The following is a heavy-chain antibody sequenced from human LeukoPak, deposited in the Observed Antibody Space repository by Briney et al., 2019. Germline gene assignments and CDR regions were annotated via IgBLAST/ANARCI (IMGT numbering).Heavy chain of an antibody. V-gene: IGHV3-48*03. CDR2: ISSSDSTI. CDR3: ASQPWDIVVVPAAMGGFDP. CDR1: GFTFSSYE. Sequence: GGSLRLSCAASGFTFSSYEMNWVRQAPGKGLEWVSYISSSDSTIYYADSVKGRFTISRDNAKNSLYLQMNSLRAEDTAVYYCASQPWDIVVVPAAMGGFDPWGQGTLVTVSS. J-gene: IGHJ5*02. D-gene: IGHD2-2*01.